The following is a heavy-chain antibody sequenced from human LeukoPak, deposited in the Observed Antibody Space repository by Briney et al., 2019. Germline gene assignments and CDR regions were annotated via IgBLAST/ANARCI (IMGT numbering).Heavy chain of an antibody. D-gene: IGHD5-18*01. J-gene: IGHJ3*02. CDR1: GGSISSYY. CDR2: IYYSGST. CDR3: AVDTAMADAFDI. V-gene: IGHV4-59*01. Sequence: SETLSLTCTVSGGSISSYYWSWIRQPPGKGLEWIGYIYYSGSTNYNPSLKSRVTISVGTSKNQFSLKLSSVTAADTAVYYCAVDTAMADAFDIWGQGTMVTVSS.